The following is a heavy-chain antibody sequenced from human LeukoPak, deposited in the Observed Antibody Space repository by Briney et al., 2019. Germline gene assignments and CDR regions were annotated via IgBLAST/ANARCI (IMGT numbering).Heavy chain of an antibody. J-gene: IGHJ4*02. CDR2: ISYDGSDK. CDR3: AKDLIAAAGTGFFDY. CDR1: GFTFTSYD. V-gene: IGHV3-33*05. Sequence: GRSLRLSCAASGFTFTSYDMHWVRQAPGKGLEGVAVISYDGSDKYYADSVKGRFTISRDNSKNTLYLRMNSLRAEDTAVYYCAKDLIAAAGTGFFDYWGQGTLVTVSS. D-gene: IGHD6-13*01.